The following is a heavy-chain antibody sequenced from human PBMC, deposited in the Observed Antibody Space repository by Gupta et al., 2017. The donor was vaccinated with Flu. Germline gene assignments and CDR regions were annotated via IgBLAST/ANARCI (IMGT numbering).Heavy chain of an antibody. J-gene: IGHJ4*02. CDR3: ARVPYGSGSYLLDY. V-gene: IGHV3-74*01. CDR1: GFTLRSYW. D-gene: IGHD3-10*01. Sequence: EEQLVESGGGLVQPGGSLRLSCAASGFTLRSYWMHWVRQVPGKGLVWVARMDPEGITTTYADSVKGRFTISRDNGKNMLYLQMNSLRAEDTAVYYCARVPYGSGSYLLDYWGQGTLVTVSS. CDR2: MDPEGITT.